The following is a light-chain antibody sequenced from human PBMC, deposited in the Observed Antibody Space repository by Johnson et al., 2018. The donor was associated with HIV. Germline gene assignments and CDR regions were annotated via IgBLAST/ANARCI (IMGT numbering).Light chain of an antibody. CDR3: GTWDSSLSAGYV. CDR1: NSNIGSYY. V-gene: IGLV1-51*01. CDR2: DNN. J-gene: IGLJ1*01. Sequence: QAVLTQPPSVSAAPGQKVTISCSGSNSNIGSYYVSWYQQVPGAAPKLLIYDNNRRPSGIPDRFSGSKSGTSATLGITGLQTGDEADYYCGTWDSSLSAGYVFGTGTKVTVL.